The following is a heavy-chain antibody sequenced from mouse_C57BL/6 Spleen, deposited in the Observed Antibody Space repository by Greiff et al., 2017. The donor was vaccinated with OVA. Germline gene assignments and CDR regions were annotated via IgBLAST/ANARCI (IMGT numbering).Heavy chain of an antibody. Sequence: VQLQESGPGLVQPSQSLSITCTVSGFSLTSYGVHWVRQSPGKGLEWLGVIWSGGSTDYNAAFISRLSISKDNSKSQVFFKMNSLQADDTAIDYCARGTTVVALYAMDYWGQGTSVTVSS. V-gene: IGHV2-2*01. CDR1: GFSLTSYG. J-gene: IGHJ4*01. D-gene: IGHD1-1*01. CDR3: ARGTTVVALYAMDY. CDR2: IWSGGST.